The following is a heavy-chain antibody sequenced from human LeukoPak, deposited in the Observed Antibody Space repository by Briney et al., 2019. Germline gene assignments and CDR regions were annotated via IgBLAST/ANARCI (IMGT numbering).Heavy chain of an antibody. V-gene: IGHV4-30-4*01. CDR3: ARGGDFWNGYHFDY. D-gene: IGHD3-3*01. CDR1: GGSISSGDYY. J-gene: IGHJ4*02. Sequence: SETLSLTCTVSGGSISSGDYYWSWIRQPPGKGLEWIGYIYYSGSTYYNPSLKSRVTISVDTSKNQFSLKLSSVTAADTAVYYCARGGDFWNGYHFDYWGQGTLVTVSS. CDR2: IYYSGST.